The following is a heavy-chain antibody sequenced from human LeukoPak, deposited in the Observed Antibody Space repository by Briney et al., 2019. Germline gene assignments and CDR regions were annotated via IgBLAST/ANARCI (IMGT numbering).Heavy chain of an antibody. V-gene: IGHV3-74*01. CDR1: GFTFGNYW. Sequence: PGGSLRLSCAASGFTFGNYWMHWVRQAPGKGLVWASRINTDGSSTSDADSVRGRVTMSRDNAKNTLYLQMNSLSAEDTAVYYCVRAGYCSGGSCYFDYWGQGTQVIVSS. D-gene: IGHD2-15*01. CDR2: INTDGSST. J-gene: IGHJ4*02. CDR3: VRAGYCSGGSCYFDY.